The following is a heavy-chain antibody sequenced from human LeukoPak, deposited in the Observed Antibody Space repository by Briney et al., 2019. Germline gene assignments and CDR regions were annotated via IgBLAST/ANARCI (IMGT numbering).Heavy chain of an antibody. CDR1: GYTFTGYY. D-gene: IGHD3-22*01. CDR3: ARGRIVVVIGKYYFDY. CDR2: MNPNSGNT. J-gene: IGHJ4*02. V-gene: IGHV1-8*02. Sequence: GASVKVSCKASGYTFTGYYMHWVRQAPGQGLEWMGWMNPNSGNTGYAQKFQGRVTMTRNTSISTAYMELSSLRSEDTAVYYCARGRIVVVIGKYYFDYWGQGTLVTVSS.